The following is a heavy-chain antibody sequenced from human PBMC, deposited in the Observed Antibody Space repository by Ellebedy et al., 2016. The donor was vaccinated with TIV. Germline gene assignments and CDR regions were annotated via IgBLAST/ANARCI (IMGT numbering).Heavy chain of an antibody. CDR1: GVSFSGYY. J-gene: IGHJ4*02. CDR3: TKTQGWLQPDFHY. D-gene: IGHD5-24*01. Sequence: MPSETLSLTCTPPGVSFSGYYWSWVRQPQGKGLEWIGYIHYTGTTNYNPSLKSLVTISLDTSKNQFSLNLNSVTAADTAVYYCTKTQGWLQPDFHYWGQGSLVTVSS. CDR2: IHYTGTT. V-gene: IGHV4-59*01.